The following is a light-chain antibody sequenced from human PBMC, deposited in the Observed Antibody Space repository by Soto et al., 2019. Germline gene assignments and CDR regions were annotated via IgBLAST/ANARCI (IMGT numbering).Light chain of an antibody. V-gene: IGLV2-8*01. Sequence: QSALTQPPSASGSPGQSVTISCTGTTSDIGRYNYVSWYQQHPGTAPKLIIYEVRKRPSGVPDRFSASKSANSASLTVSGLQHEDEADYYCGSYGGSNNWVFGGGTKLTVL. CDR2: EVR. CDR3: GSYGGSNNWV. J-gene: IGLJ3*02. CDR1: TSDIGRYNY.